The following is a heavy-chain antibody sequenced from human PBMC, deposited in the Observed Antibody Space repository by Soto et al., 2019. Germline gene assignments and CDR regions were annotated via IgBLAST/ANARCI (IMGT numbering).Heavy chain of an antibody. CDR3: ARDYRDIVLMVYASRAFDI. D-gene: IGHD2-8*01. CDR2: INHSGST. CDR1: GGSFSGYY. V-gene: IGHV4-34*01. Sequence: QVQLQQWGAGLLKPSETLSLTCAVYGGSFSGYYWSWIRQPPGKGLEWIGEINHSGSTNYNPSLKRQDTIAVDTPKNQFSLKLSSVTAADTAVYYCARDYRDIVLMVYASRAFDIWGQGPMLTVSS. J-gene: IGHJ3*02.